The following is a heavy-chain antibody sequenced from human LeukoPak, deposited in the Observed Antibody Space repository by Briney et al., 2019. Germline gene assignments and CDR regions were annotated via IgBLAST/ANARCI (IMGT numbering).Heavy chain of an antibody. J-gene: IGHJ2*01. V-gene: IGHV4-31*03. Sequence: SETLSLTCTVSGGSISSGAYWWTWIRRPPGKGLEWIGYIYSSGSYYYNPSLRSRVTMSVDTSENQFSLNLNSVTAADTALYYCARAILTASGSVWYFDLWGRYTLVTVSS. D-gene: IGHD3-3*01. CDR1: GGSISSGAYW. CDR3: ARAILTASGSVWYFDL. CDR2: IYSSGSY.